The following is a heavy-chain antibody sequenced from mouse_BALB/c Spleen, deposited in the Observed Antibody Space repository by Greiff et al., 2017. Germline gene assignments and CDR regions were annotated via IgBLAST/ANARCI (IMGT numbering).Heavy chain of an antibody. J-gene: IGHJ2*01. Sequence: VQLQQSGAELVRSGASVKLSCTASGFNIKDYYMHWVKQRPEQGLEWIGWIDPENGDTEYAPKFQGKATMTADTSSNTAYLQLSSLTSEDTAVYYCARSGMTDYWGQGTTLTVSS. D-gene: IGHD1-1*02. CDR2: IDPENGDT. CDR3: ARSGMTDY. V-gene: IGHV14-4*02. CDR1: GFNIKDYY.